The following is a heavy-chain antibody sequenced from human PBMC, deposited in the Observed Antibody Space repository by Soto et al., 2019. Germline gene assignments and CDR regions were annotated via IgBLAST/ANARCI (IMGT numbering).Heavy chain of an antibody. CDR3: GRLEGLATISYYFDY. J-gene: IGHJ4*02. CDR1: GGSVSSSSYY. V-gene: IGHV4-39*01. CDR2: VYYSGST. D-gene: IGHD3-9*01. Sequence: SETLSLTCNVSGGSVSSSSYYWGWVRQPPGKGLEWIGSVYYSGSTFYNPSLESRVTISVDKSKNQFSLKLMSLSAADTAVYYCGRLEGLATISYYFDYWGQGALVTVSS.